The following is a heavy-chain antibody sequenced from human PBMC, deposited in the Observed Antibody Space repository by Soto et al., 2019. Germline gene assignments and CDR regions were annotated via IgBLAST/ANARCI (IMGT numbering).Heavy chain of an antibody. CDR2: INSRGGST. CDR3: AKDRSSTSCYAFDY. CDR1: AFTYSSYA. J-gene: IGHJ4*02. D-gene: IGHD2-2*01. Sequence: PGRSLRLSCAASAFTYSSYAMGWVRPAPGKGLEWVSAINSRGGSTYYADSVKGRFTISRDSSKNTLYLQMNSLRAEDTAVYYCAKDRSSTSCYAFDYWGQGTLVTVSS. V-gene: IGHV3-23*01.